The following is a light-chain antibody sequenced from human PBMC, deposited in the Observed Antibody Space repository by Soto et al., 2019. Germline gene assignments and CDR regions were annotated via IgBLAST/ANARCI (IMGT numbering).Light chain of an antibody. J-gene: IGKJ4*01. CDR2: DPS. CDR3: QQYNNWPLT. Sequence: EIVMTQSPATLSVSPGERATLSCRASQSVNSNLAWYQQKPGQTPRLLIYDPSSRATGIPARFSGSGSGTDFTLTISSLQSEDFAVYYCQQYNNWPLTFGGGTNVEIK. CDR1: QSVNSN. V-gene: IGKV3-15*01.